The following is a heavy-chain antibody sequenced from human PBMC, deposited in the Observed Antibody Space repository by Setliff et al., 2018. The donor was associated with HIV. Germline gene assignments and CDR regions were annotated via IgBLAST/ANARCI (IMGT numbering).Heavy chain of an antibody. CDR3: ARIFGDQGYYYGMDV. CDR1: GDSISSYY. CDR2: IYYSGST. J-gene: IGHJ6*02. V-gene: IGHV4-59*01. D-gene: IGHD3-3*01. Sequence: SEPLSLTCTVSGDSISSYYWSWIRQPPGKGLEWIGYIYYSGSTNYNPSLKSRVTISVDTSKNQFSLKLSSVIAADTAVYYCARIFGDQGYYYGMDVWGQGTTVTVSS.